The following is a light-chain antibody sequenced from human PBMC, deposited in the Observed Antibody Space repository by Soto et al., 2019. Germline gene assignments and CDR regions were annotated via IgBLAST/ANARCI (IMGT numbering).Light chain of an antibody. V-gene: IGKV3D-15*01. J-gene: IGKJ4*01. CDR3: QQNNDWPLT. CDR2: DIS. CDR1: QSISTY. Sequence: EIVMTQSPSTLSASPGDRATLSCRASQSISTYLTWYQHKPGKAPRLLIYDISAMASGIPIRLSGSGSGTEFTLTISSLQSEDFAVYYCQQNNDWPLTFGRGTKVEIK.